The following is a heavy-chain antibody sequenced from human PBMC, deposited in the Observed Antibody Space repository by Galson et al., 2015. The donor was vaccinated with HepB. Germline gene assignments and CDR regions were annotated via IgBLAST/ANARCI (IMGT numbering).Heavy chain of an antibody. D-gene: IGHD6-19*01. CDR1: GGTFNSLA. V-gene: IGHV1-69*13. CDR2: IIPIFETA. Sequence: SVKVSCKASGGTFNSLAISWVRQAPGQGLEWIGGIIPIFETANYAQNFQGRVTITADESTTTAYMEVTGLTSDDTAMFYCAAGGRSAWHYDSWGQGTLVTVSS. CDR3: AAGGRSAWHYDS. J-gene: IGHJ5*01.